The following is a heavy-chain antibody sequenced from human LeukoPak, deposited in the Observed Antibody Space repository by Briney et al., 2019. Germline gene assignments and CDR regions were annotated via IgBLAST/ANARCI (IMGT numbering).Heavy chain of an antibody. Sequence: SVKVSCKASGGTFSSYTISWVRQAPGQGLEWMGRIIPILGIANYAQKFQGRVTITADKSTSTAYMELSSLRSEDTAVYYCARELAGGAGYSSSWYSSGAFDIWGQGTMVTVSS. D-gene: IGHD6-13*01. J-gene: IGHJ3*02. CDR1: GGTFSSYT. V-gene: IGHV1-69*04. CDR2: IIPILGIA. CDR3: ARELAGGAGYSSSWYSSGAFDI.